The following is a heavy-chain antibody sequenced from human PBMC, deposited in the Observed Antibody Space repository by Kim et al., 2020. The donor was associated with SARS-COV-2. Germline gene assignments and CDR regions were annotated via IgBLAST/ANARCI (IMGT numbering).Heavy chain of an antibody. J-gene: IGHJ4*02. Sequence: GGSLRLSCAASGFTFSSYGMHWVRQAPGKGLEWVAVISYDGSNKYYADSVKGRFTISRDNSKNTLYLQMNSLRAEDTAVYYCAKDGAMVRVCYYFDYWGQEALVTVSS. V-gene: IGHV3-30*18. D-gene: IGHD3-10*01. CDR3: AKDGAMVRVCYYFDY. CDR2: ISYDGSNK. CDR1: GFTFSSYG.